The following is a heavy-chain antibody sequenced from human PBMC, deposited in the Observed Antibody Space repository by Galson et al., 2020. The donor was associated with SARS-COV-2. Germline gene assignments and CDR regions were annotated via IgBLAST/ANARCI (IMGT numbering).Heavy chain of an antibody. CDR2: ISWNSGSI. J-gene: IGHJ4*02. CDR3: AKEIWDGYYLDY. D-gene: IGHD3-3*01. Sequence: GGSLRLSCAASGFTFDDYAMHWVRQAPGKGLEWVSGISWNSGSIGYADSVKGRFTISRDNAKNSLYLQMNSLRAEDTALYYCAKEIWDGYYLDYWGQGTLVTVSS. CDR1: GFTFDDYA. V-gene: IGHV3-9*01.